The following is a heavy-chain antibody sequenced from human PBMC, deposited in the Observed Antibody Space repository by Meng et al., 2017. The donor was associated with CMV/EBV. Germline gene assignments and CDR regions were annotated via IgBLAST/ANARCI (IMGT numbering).Heavy chain of an antibody. V-gene: IGHV1-69*10. CDR2: IIPILGIA. CDR3: ARDGVSIVGATTVDY. Sequence: SVKVSCKASGGTFSSYAISWVRQAPGQGLEWMGGIIPILGIANYAQKFQGRVTITADKSTSTAYMELSSLRSEDTAVYYCARDGVSIVGATTVDYWGQGTLVTAPQ. CDR1: GGTFSSYA. D-gene: IGHD1-26*01. J-gene: IGHJ4*02.